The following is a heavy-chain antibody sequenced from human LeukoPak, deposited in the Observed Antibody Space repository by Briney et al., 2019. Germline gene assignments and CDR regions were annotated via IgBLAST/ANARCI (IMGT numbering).Heavy chain of an antibody. V-gene: IGHV4-30-4*01. CDR3: ARPYYYDSRIDP. CDR2: IYYSGST. D-gene: IGHD3-22*01. CDR1: GVSTSSGDYY. J-gene: IGHJ5*02. Sequence: SQTLSLTCTVSGVSTSSGDYYWSWIRQPPGKGLEWIGYIYYSGSTYYNPSLKSRVTISVDTSKNQLSLKLSSVTAADTAVYYCARPYYYDSRIDPWGQGTLVTVSS.